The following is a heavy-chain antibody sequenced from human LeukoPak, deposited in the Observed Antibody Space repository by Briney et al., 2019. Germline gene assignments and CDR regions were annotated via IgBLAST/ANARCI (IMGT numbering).Heavy chain of an antibody. Sequence: GGSLRLSCAASGFTFSSYGMHWVRQAPGKGLEWVAVIWYDGSNKYYADSVKGRFTISRDNSKNTLYLQMNSLRAEDTAVYYCARDSLTGTTLPFDYWGQGTLVTVSS. CDR3: ARDSLTGTTLPFDY. CDR1: GFTFSSYG. J-gene: IGHJ4*02. CDR2: IWYDGSNK. D-gene: IGHD1-20*01. V-gene: IGHV3-33*01.